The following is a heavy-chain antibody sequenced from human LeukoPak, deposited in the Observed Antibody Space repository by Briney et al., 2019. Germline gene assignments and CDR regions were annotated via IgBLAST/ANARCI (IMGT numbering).Heavy chain of an antibody. CDR1: GFTFSDHF. Sequence: GGSLSLSCAVSGFTFSDHFLDWVRQAPGKGLEWVGRSRNKAKSYTTEYAASVKGRFTISRDDSKNSLYLQMNSQETEDTAVYYCVRVGSVSGSDYLDYWGQGTLVTVSS. CDR2: SRNKAKSYTT. D-gene: IGHD6-19*01. J-gene: IGHJ4*02. CDR3: VRVGSVSGSDYLDY. V-gene: IGHV3-72*01.